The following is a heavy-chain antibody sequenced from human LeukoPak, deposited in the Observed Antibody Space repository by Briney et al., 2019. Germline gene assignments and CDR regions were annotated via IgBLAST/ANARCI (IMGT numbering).Heavy chain of an antibody. CDR1: GGSISSSNYL. CDR3: ARQGDSCSGGSCYARTIDY. CDR2: IYYSGST. J-gene: IGHJ4*02. D-gene: IGHD2-15*01. V-gene: IGHV4-39*01. Sequence: PSGTLSLTCTVSGGSISSSNYLWGWIRQPPGKGLEWIGSIYYSGSTYHNPSFKSRLTISVDTSKNQFSLRLSSVTAADTAMYYCARQGDSCSGGSCYARTIDYWGQGTLVTVSS.